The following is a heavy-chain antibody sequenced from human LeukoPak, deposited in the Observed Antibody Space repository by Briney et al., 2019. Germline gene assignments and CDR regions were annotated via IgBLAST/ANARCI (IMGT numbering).Heavy chain of an antibody. Sequence: AGGSLRLSCAASGFTFSDYYMSWIRQAPGKGLEWVSYISSSGSTIYYADSVKGRFTISRDNAKNSLYLQMNSLRAEDTAVYYCARARFEAAAIYFDYWGQGTLVTVSS. J-gene: IGHJ4*02. V-gene: IGHV3-11*04. D-gene: IGHD6-13*01. CDR1: GFTFSDYY. CDR3: ARARFEAAAIYFDY. CDR2: ISSSGSTI.